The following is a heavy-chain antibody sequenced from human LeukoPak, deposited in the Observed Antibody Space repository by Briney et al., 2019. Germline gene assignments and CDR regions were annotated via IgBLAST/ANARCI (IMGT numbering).Heavy chain of an antibody. D-gene: IGHD2-21*01. CDR2: IHYDGKI. V-gene: IGHV3-53*01. CDR3: ASGDGYLQPY. J-gene: IGHJ4*02. CDR1: GFSVSCKS. Sequence: GSLRLSCAASGFSVSCKSMSWVRQAPGKGLEWVSIIHYDGKIRFAGSVGGRFTIYRDDSENTLFLQMNSLRVDDTAVYFCASGDGYLQPYWGQGTLVTVSS.